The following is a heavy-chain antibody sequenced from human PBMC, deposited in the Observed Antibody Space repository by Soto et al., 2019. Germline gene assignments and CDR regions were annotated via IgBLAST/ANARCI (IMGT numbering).Heavy chain of an antibody. J-gene: IGHJ6*02. CDR1: GYTHTELS. CDR2: FDPEDAET. CDR3: AAGVVPYGMDV. D-gene: IGHD2-15*01. Sequence: ASVKVSCKXSGYTHTELSMHWVRQPPGKGLEWMGGFDPEDAETIYARRFQGRVTMTEDASADTAYMELSSLRSEDTAVYYCAAGVVPYGMDVWGQGTTVTVSS. V-gene: IGHV1-24*01.